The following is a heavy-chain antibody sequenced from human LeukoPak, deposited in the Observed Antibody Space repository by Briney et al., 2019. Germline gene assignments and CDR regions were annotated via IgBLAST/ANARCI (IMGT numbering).Heavy chain of an antibody. CDR1: GFTVSSNY. CDR2: IKQDGSEK. D-gene: IGHD5-24*01. J-gene: IGHJ4*02. CDR3: ASRVFDY. Sequence: GGSLRLSCAASGFTVSSNYMSWVRQAPGKGLEWVANIKQDGSEKNYVDSVKGRFTISRDNTKNSLYLQMSSLRAEDTAVYYCASRVFDYWGQGTLVTVSS. V-gene: IGHV3-7*01.